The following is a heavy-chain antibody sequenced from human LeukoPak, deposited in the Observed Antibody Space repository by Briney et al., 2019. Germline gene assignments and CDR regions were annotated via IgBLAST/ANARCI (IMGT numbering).Heavy chain of an antibody. J-gene: IGHJ4*02. D-gene: IGHD2-15*01. Sequence: GASVKVSCKASGGTFSSYAISWARQAPGQGLEWMGRIIPILGIANYAQKFQGRVTITADKSTSTAYMELSSLRSEDTAVYYCARESCSGGSCYSGYWGQGTLVTVSS. V-gene: IGHV1-69*04. CDR2: IIPILGIA. CDR1: GGTFSSYA. CDR3: ARESCSGGSCYSGY.